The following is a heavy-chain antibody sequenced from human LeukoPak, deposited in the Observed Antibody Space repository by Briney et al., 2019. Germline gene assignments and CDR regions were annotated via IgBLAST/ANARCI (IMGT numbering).Heavy chain of an antibody. J-gene: IGHJ3*02. CDR3: ARGASGTLYDAFDI. Sequence: SETLSLTCTVSGGSISSYYWSWIRQPPGEGLEWIGSIYYSGTTHSNPSLKSRATIPVDTSKNHLSLKVNSVTAADTAVYYCARGASGTLYDAFDIWGRGTMVTVSS. V-gene: IGHV4-59*01. CDR1: GGSISSYY. CDR2: IYYSGTT. D-gene: IGHD1-26*01.